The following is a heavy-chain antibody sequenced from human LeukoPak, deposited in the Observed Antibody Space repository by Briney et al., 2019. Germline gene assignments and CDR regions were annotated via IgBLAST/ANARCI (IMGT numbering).Heavy chain of an antibody. V-gene: IGHV3-7*01. J-gene: IGHJ3*02. D-gene: IGHD3-16*01. Sequence: GGSLRLSCAASGFTFSSYWLTWVRQAPGKGLEWVANINQDGSEKYYVDPVKGRFTISRDNAKNSLYLQMNSLSAEDTAIYYCARDPQGGAFDMWGQGTMVTVSP. CDR2: INQDGSEK. CDR1: GFTFSSYW. CDR3: ARDPQGGAFDM.